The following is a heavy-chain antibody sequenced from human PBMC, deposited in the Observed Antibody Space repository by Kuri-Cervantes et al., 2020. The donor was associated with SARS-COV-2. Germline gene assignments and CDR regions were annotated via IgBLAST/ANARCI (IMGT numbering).Heavy chain of an antibody. V-gene: IGHV3-74*01. J-gene: IGHJ6*03. CDR3: ASLTTVTQGGYYYYMDV. CDR1: GFTFSSYW. D-gene: IGHD4-17*01. CDR2: INSDGSST. Sequence: GGSLRLSCAASGFTFSSYWMHWVRQAPGKGLVWVSRINSDGSSTSYADSVKGRFTISRDNAKNSLYLQMNSLRAEDTALYYCASLTTVTQGGYYYYMDVWGKGTTVTVSS.